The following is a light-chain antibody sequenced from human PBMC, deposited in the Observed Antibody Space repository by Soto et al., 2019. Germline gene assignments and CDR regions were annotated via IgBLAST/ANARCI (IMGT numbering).Light chain of an antibody. CDR3: QQYGSSSYT. V-gene: IGKV3-20*01. J-gene: IGKJ2*01. Sequence: IVLTQSPGTLSLSPGERATLSCRASQSVSSSYLAWYQQKPGQAPRLIIYGASSRATGIPDRFSGSGSGTDFTLTISRLEPEDFAGYYCQQYGSSSYTFGQGTKLEIK. CDR1: QSVSSSY. CDR2: GAS.